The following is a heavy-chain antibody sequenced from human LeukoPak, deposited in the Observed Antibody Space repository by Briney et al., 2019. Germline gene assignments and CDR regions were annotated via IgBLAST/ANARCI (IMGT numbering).Heavy chain of an antibody. CDR2: INPSGGST. CDR1: GYTFTSHY. J-gene: IGHJ4*02. V-gene: IGHV1-46*01. Sequence: ASVKVSCKASGYTFTSHYMHWVRQAPGQGLEWMGIINPSGGSTSYAQKFQGRVTMTRDMSTSTVYMELSSLRSEDTAVYYCARDRIAVAGNPHYYFDYWGQGTLVTVSS. D-gene: IGHD6-19*01. CDR3: ARDRIAVAGNPHYYFDY.